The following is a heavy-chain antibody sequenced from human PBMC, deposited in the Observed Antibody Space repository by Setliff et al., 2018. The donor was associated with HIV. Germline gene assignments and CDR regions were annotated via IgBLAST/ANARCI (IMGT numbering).Heavy chain of an antibody. Sequence: GSGPTLVNPTGTLTLTCTVSGFSLSNTRMGVSWIRQPPGKALEWLAHIFPNDEKSYSASLKSRVTISEDTSKNQVVLTMTNMDPVDTATYYCIHASMITVPAWGQGTLVTVSS. V-gene: IGHV2-26*01. CDR2: IFPNDEK. CDR3: IHASMITVPA. D-gene: IGHD3-16*01. J-gene: IGHJ5*02. CDR1: GFSLSNTRMG.